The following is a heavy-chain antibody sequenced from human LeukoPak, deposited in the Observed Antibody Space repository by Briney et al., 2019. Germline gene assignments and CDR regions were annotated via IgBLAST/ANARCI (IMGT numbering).Heavy chain of an antibody. CDR3: ARVVGATTRIGLYYFDY. CDR1: GYTFTSYY. Sequence: ASVKVSCKASGYTFTSYYMHWVRQAPGQGLEWMGIINPSGGSTSYAQKFQGRVTMTRDTSTSTVYMELSILRSEDTAVYYCARVVGATTRIGLYYFDYWGQGTLVTVSS. CDR2: INPSGGST. J-gene: IGHJ4*02. D-gene: IGHD1-26*01. V-gene: IGHV1-46*01.